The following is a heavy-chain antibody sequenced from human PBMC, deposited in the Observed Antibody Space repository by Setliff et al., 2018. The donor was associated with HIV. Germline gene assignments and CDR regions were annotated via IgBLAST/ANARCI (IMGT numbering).Heavy chain of an antibody. V-gene: IGHV1-3*01. CDR1: GYSFSNYA. CDR3: ARDVEHMMDV. J-gene: IGHJ6*02. Sequence: VKVSCKASGYSFSNYAIHWVRQAPGQGLEWMGWINGGNAITKFSQKFQGRVTFTRDTSASTAYMELRRLTFDDTAVYYCARDVEHMMDVWGQGTTVSVSS. CDR2: INGGNAIT.